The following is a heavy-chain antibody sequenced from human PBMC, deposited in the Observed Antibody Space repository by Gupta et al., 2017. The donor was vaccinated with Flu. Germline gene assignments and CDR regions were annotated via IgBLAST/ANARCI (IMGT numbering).Heavy chain of an antibody. J-gene: IGHJ4*02. CDR2: VQHSGSP. CDR3: ARRATGDYFDS. V-gene: IGHV4-39*01. CDR1: GDSISSGTYF. Sequence: QLQLHESGPGLVEPSENLSLTCPVSGDSISSGTYFWGWIRPPPTTGLTWIGNVQHSGSPHYKQSLKSRVTLSVDTSTNQFSLRLTSVTAADTAIECCARRATGDYFDSWGQGTLVTVAS. D-gene: IGHD5-12*01.